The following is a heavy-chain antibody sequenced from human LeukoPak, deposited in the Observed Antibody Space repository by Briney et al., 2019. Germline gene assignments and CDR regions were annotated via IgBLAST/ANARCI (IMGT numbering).Heavy chain of an antibody. CDR3: AGAPRNYDILTGYYIDKIDY. D-gene: IGHD3-9*01. Sequence: SETLSPTCTVSGGSISSYYWSWIRQPPGKGLEWIGYIYYSGSTNYNPSLKSRVTISVDTSKNQFSLKLSSVTAADTAVYYCAGAPRNYDILTGYYIDKIDYWGQGTLVTVSS. CDR1: GGSISSYY. CDR2: IYYSGST. V-gene: IGHV4-59*01. J-gene: IGHJ4*02.